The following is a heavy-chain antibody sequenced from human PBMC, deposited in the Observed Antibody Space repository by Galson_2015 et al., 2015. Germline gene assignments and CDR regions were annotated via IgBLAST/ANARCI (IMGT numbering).Heavy chain of an antibody. CDR2: IYYNGST. D-gene: IGHD3-10*01. V-gene: IGHV4-61*01. J-gene: IGHJ4*02. Sequence: SETLSLTCTVSGGSVSIGYYYWIWIRQPPGKGLEWIAYIYYNGSTNYNPSLRSRVTTSVDTSKNQFSLRLSSVTAADTAVYYCARAPSLIRVDYWGQGTLVTVSS. CDR3: ARAPSLIRVDY. CDR1: GGSVSIGYYY.